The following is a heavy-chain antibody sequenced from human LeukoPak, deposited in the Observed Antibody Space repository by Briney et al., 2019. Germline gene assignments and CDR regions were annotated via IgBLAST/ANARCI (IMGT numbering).Heavy chain of an antibody. CDR2: ISYDGSNK. CDR3: AKDRADIVATYFDY. Sequence: GRSLRLSCAASGFTFSSYGMHWVRQAPGKGLGWVAVISYDGSNKYYADSVKGRFTISRDNSKNTLYLQMNSLRAEDTAVYYCAKDRADIVATYFDYWGQGTLVTVSS. J-gene: IGHJ4*02. D-gene: IGHD5-12*01. CDR1: GFTFSSYG. V-gene: IGHV3-30*18.